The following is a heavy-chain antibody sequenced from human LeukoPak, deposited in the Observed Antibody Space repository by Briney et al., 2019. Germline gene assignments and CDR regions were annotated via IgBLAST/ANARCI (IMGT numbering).Heavy chain of an antibody. V-gene: IGHV3-7*01. CDR1: GFTFSSYW. Sequence: GGSLRLSCAASGFTFSSYWMSWVRQAPGKGLEWVANIKQDGGEKYYVDSVKGCFTISRDNAKNSLYLQMNSLIAEDTAVYYCARDWWEPVRPYYYCYMDVWGKGSTVTVSS. J-gene: IGHJ6*03. CDR3: ARDWWEPVRPYYYCYMDV. CDR2: IKQDGGEK. D-gene: IGHD1-14*01.